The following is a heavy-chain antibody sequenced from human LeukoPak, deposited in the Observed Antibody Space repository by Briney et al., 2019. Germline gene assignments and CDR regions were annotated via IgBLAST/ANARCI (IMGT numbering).Heavy chain of an antibody. D-gene: IGHD6-19*01. CDR2: ISGDGGGR. CDR1: GFTFDDYA. Sequence: GGSLRLSCAASGFTFDDYAMHWVRQGPGKGLEWVSLISGDGGGRYYADSVKGRFTISRDNSKNTLSLQMNSLRPDDTALYYCAGGQMFTSGGFESWGQGALVTVSS. CDR3: AGGQMFTSGGFES. V-gene: IGHV3-43*02. J-gene: IGHJ4*02.